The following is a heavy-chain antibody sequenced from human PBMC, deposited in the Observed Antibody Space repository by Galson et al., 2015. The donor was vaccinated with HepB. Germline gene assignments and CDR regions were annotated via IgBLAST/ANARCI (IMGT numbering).Heavy chain of an antibody. J-gene: IGHJ4*02. V-gene: IGHV3-23*01. CDR1: GFTFSSYG. Sequence: SLRLSCAASGFTFSSYGITWVRQAPGKGLEWVSAISSSGGSTYYADSVKGRFTISRDNSKNTLYLQMNSPRAEDRAVYYCARGGRYFDYWGQGTLVTVSS. CDR2: ISSSGGST. CDR3: ARGGRYFDY.